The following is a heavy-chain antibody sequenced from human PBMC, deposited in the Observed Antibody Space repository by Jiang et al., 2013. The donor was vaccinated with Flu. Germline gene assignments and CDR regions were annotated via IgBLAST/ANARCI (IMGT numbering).Heavy chain of an antibody. CDR1: GGSISSSSYY. CDR2: IYYTGTT. CDR3: ARQQFATSPLDY. V-gene: IGHV4-39*01. J-gene: IGHJ4*02. Sequence: VKPSETLSLTCTVSGGSISSSSYYWDWVRQPPGRDLEWIGSIYYTGTTYYNPSLKSRVTISVDRSTHQLSLKLSSLTAADTAVYYCARQQFATSPLDYWGQGTLVTVSS. D-gene: IGHD3-16*01.